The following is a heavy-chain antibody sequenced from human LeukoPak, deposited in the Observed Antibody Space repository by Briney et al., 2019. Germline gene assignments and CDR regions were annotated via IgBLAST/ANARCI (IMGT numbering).Heavy chain of an antibody. CDR1: GGSISSGDYY. V-gene: IGHV4-4*02. CDR2: IYHSGST. Sequence: SETLSLTCTVSGGSISSGDYYWSWVRQPPGKGLEWIGEIYHSGSTNYNPSLKSRVTISVDKSKNQFSLKLSSVTAADTAVYYCASSGYYYGSGNAFDPWGQGTLVTVSS. CDR3: ASSGYYYGSGNAFDP. D-gene: IGHD3-10*01. J-gene: IGHJ5*02.